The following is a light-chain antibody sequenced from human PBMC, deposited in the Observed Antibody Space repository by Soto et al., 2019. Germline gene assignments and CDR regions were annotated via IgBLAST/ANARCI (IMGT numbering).Light chain of an antibody. Sequence: EIVLTQSPGTLSLSPGESATLSCRASQSLSSSHLAWYQQKPGQAPRLLIYGTSSRATGIPDRFSGSGSGTDFTLTVSRLEPEDFAVYYCQQYRSSITFGQGTRLEIK. J-gene: IGKJ5*01. CDR1: QSLSSSH. CDR3: QQYRSSIT. V-gene: IGKV3-20*01. CDR2: GTS.